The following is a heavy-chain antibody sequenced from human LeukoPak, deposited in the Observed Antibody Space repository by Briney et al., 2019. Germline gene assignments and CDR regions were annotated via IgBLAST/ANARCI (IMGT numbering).Heavy chain of an antibody. V-gene: IGHV4-59*01. Sequence: SETLSLTLTVSGCSISSYYWSWIRQPPGKGLEWIGYIYYSGSTNYNPSRKSRVTISLDTSKNQFSLKLSSVTAADTAVYYRARDTYSGSYYDYWGQGTLVTASS. CDR3: ARDTYSGSYYDY. CDR1: GCSISSYY. D-gene: IGHD1-26*01. CDR2: IYYSGST. J-gene: IGHJ4*02.